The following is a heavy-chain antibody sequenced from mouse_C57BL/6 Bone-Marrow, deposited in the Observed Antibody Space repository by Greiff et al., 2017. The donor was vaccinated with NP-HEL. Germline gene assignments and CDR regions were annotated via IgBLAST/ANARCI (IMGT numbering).Heavy chain of an antibody. CDR3: ARDGADDPFDAMDY. J-gene: IGHJ4*01. D-gene: IGHD1-1*01. CDR1: GYTFTSYW. Sequence: VQLQQPGAELVMPGASVKLSCKASGYTFTSYWMHWVKQRPGQGLEWIGEIDPSDSYTNYNQKFKGKSTLTVDKSSSTAYMQLSSLTSEDSAVYYCARDGADDPFDAMDYWGQGTSVTVSS. CDR2: IDPSDSYT. V-gene: IGHV1-69*01.